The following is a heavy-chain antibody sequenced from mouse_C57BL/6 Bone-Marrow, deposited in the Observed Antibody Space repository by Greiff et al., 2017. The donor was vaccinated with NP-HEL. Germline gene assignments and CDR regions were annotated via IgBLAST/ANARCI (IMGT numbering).Heavy chain of an antibody. Sequence: QVQLQQPGAELVRPGSSVKLSCKASGYTFTSYWMDWVKQRPGQGLELIGNIYPSDSETHYNQKFKDKATLTVDKSSSTAYMQLSSLTSEDSAVYYCARLDGYSAYWGQGTLVTVSA. CDR1: GYTFTSYW. J-gene: IGHJ3*01. D-gene: IGHD2-3*01. CDR3: ARLDGYSAY. CDR2: IYPSDSET. V-gene: IGHV1-61*01.